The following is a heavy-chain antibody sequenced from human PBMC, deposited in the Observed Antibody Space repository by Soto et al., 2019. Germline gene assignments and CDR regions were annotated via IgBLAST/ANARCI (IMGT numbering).Heavy chain of an antibody. V-gene: IGHV3-74*01. Sequence: EVQLVESGGGLVQPGESLTLSCAASGFTFSSYWMHWVRQAPGKGLVWVSRIKSDGSGTYYADSVKGRLTISRDNARNTLYLQMNGWGVENTVVYGCARRDDDHSDGNGYLCRDWGHGTLVTVAS. J-gene: IGHJ4*01. CDR2: IKSDGSGT. CDR3: ARRDDDHSDGNGYLCRD. CDR1: GFTFSSYW. D-gene: IGHD5-18*01.